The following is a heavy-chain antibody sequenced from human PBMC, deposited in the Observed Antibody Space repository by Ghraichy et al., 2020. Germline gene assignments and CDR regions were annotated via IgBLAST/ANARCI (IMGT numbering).Heavy chain of an antibody. CDR3: ASTVGATINYFDY. CDR2: IYSGGST. Sequence: GESLNISCAASGFTVSSNYMSWVRQAPGKGLEWVSVIYSGGSTYYADSVKGRFTISRDNSKNTLYLQMNSLRAEDTAVYYCASTVGATINYFDYWGQGTLVTVSS. V-gene: IGHV3-53*01. D-gene: IGHD1-26*01. CDR1: GFTVSSNY. J-gene: IGHJ4*02.